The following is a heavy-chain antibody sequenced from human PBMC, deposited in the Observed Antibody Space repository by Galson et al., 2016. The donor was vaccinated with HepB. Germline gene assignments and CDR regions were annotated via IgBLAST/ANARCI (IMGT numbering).Heavy chain of an antibody. J-gene: IGHJ3*01. CDR2: ISGSGGNI. CDR1: GFNFRDYA. Sequence: SLRLSCAASGFNFRDYAMNWVRQAPGRGLEWVSFISGSGGNIFYGDPVKGRFTISRDNSKKTLNLQMNSLRDEDTAVYYCAIAQWGGTEPFDVWGQGTMVTVSS. V-gene: IGHV3-23*01. CDR3: AIAQWGGTEPFDV. D-gene: IGHD3-16*01.